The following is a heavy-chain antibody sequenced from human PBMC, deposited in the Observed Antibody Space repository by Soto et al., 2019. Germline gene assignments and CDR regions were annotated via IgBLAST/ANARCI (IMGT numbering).Heavy chain of an antibody. CDR1: GYTFTSYY. Sequence: QVQLVQSGAEVKKPGASVKVSCKASGYTFTSYYMHWVRQAPGQGLEWMGIINPSGGSTSYAQKFQGRVTMTRDTSTSTVYMDLSSLRSEDTAVYYCARFGPPGGKYYYYNYMDVWGKGTTVTVSS. V-gene: IGHV1-46*03. CDR2: INPSGGST. D-gene: IGHD3-16*01. CDR3: ARFGPPGGKYYYYNYMDV. J-gene: IGHJ6*03.